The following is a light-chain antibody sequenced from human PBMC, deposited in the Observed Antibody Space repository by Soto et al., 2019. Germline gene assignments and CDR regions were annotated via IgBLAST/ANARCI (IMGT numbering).Light chain of an antibody. CDR1: QTISSW. V-gene: IGKV1-5*01. Sequence: DIQMTQSPSTLSGSVGDRVTITCRASQTISSWLARYQQRPGKAPKLLIFAASSLQSGVPSRFSGSGSGTDFTLTISSLQPEDFATYYCLQDYNYPRTFGQGTKVDIK. CDR3: LQDYNYPRT. J-gene: IGKJ1*01. CDR2: AAS.